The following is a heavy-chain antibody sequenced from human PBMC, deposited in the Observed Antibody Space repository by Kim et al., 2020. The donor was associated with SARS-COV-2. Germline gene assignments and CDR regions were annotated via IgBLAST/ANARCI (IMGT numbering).Heavy chain of an antibody. V-gene: IGHV7-4-1*02. CDR1: GYTFTNYA. D-gene: IGHD2-2*01. CDR3: ARSEKSGPIAPSWL. J-gene: IGHJ4*02. Sequence: ASVKVSCKASGYTFTNYAIHWVRQAPGQGLEWMGWINTDTGNPAYAPGFAWRSVFSLDTSVSTAYLQINRLKDEDTAVYYCARSEKSGPIAPSWLWGQGTLVTVS. CDR2: INTDTGNP.